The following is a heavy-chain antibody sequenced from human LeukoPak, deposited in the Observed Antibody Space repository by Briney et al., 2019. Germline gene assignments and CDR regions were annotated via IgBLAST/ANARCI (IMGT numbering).Heavy chain of an antibody. V-gene: IGHV3-21*01. D-gene: IGHD6-13*01. J-gene: IGHJ4*02. CDR2: INSSSRYI. CDR1: GFIFSFYS. Sequence: GGSLRLSCATSGFIFSFYSMNWVPQAPGKGPEWVSSINSSSRYIYYADSVKGRFTISRDNAKNSLYLQMSSLRAEDTAVYYCARGESTYSSSALDYWGQGSLVTVSS. CDR3: ARGESTYSSSALDY.